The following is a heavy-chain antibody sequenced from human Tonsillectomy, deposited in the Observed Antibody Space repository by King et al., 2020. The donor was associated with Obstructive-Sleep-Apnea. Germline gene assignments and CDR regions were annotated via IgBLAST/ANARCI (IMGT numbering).Heavy chain of an antibody. Sequence: DVQLVEAGGGLVQPGGSLRLSCAVNGLTFSSAWMSWVRQAPGKGLEFLSNIKPDGTLKFYADSVKGRFTISRDNAENSQYLQMNSLRAEDTAVYVCATDLNWGSDWGQGTLVTVSS. D-gene: IGHD7-27*01. J-gene: IGHJ4*02. CDR3: ATDLNWGSD. CDR1: GLTFSSAW. CDR2: IKPDGTLK. V-gene: IGHV3-7*03.